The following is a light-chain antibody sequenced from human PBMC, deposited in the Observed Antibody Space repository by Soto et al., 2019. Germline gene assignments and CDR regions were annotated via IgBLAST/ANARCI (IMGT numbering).Light chain of an antibody. J-gene: IGLJ2*01. CDR2: EVS. V-gene: IGLV2-14*01. CDR1: SSDVGGYNY. Sequence: QSALTQPASVSGSPGQSITISCTGTSSDVGGYNYVSWYQQHPGKAPKLMIYEVSNRPSGVSNRFSGSKSGNTASLTISGLQAEDEADYYCSSYTRSSTRVFGGGTK. CDR3: SSYTRSSTRV.